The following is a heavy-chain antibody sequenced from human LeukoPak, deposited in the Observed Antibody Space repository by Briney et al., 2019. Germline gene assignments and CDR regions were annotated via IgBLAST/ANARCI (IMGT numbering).Heavy chain of an antibody. Sequence: PSETLSLTCTVSGYSISSGYYWGWIRQPPGKALEWIGSIYHSGSTYYNPSLKSRVTISIDTSKNQFSLKLSSVTAADTAVYYCARTLERGYSGYVGYWGQGTLVTVSS. CDR1: GYSISSGYY. CDR2: IYHSGST. D-gene: IGHD5-12*01. V-gene: IGHV4-38-2*02. J-gene: IGHJ4*02. CDR3: ARTLERGYSGYVGY.